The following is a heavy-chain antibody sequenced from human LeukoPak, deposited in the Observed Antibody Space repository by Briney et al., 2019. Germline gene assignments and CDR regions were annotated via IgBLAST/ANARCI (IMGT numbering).Heavy chain of an antibody. J-gene: IGHJ6*03. V-gene: IGHV3-7*01. CDR1: ALTYW. CDR2: IKQDGSER. CDR3: ARTFYDISTGYYPTGYMDV. Sequence: PGGSLRLSCAASALTYWMTWVRQAPGKGLEWVANIKQDGSERYYVDSVKGRFTISRDNAKNSLYLQMNSLRAADTAVYYCARTFYDISTGYYPTGYMDVWGKGTTVTVSS. D-gene: IGHD3-9*01.